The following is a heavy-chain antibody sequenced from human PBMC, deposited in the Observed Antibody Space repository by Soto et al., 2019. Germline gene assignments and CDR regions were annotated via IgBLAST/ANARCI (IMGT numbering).Heavy chain of an antibody. CDR1: GFTFSSYS. D-gene: IGHD3-3*01. V-gene: IGHV3-21*01. CDR2: ISRNRNYI. CDR3: VGGGFGLVSPVIGGY. J-gene: IGHJ4*02. Sequence: EVQVVESGGGLVKPGGSLTRSCAASGFTFSSYSMNWVRQAPGKGLEWVSSISRNRNYIYYTDSVKGRFTISRDNAKNSFYLPMISLRVEDTATYSCVGGGFGLVSPVIGGYWGQGTLVTVSS.